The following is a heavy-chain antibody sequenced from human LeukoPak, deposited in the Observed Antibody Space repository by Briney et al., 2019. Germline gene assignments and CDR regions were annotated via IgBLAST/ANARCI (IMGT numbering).Heavy chain of an antibody. CDR1: GGSISSYY. D-gene: IGHD3-10*01. J-gene: IGHJ5*02. Sequence: SETLSLTCSVSGGSISSYYWSWIRQPAGKGLEWIGRIYSSGTITYNPSLQSRVTLSVDTSKNEFSLKMSSVTAADTAVYYCTRDSGTTGEVKFDPWGQGTLVAVSS. CDR2: IYSSGTI. V-gene: IGHV4-4*07. CDR3: TRDSGTTGEVKFDP.